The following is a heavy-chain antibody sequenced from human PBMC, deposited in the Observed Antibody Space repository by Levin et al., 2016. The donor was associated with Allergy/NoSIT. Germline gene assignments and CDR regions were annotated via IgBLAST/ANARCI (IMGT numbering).Heavy chain of an antibody. CDR2: TYYRSKWYN. Sequence: WIRQSPSRGLEWLGRTYYRSKWYNDYAVSVKSRITINPDTSKNQFSLQLNSVSPEDTAVYYCARGVGDYNFEFDYWGQGSLVTVSS. J-gene: IGHJ4*02. V-gene: IGHV6-1*01. CDR3: ARGVGDYNFEFDY. D-gene: IGHD3-9*01.